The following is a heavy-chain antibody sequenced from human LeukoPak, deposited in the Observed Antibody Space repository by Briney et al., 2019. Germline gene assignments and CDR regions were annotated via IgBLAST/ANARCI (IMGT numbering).Heavy chain of an antibody. V-gene: IGHV4-59*12. CDR2: IYYSGST. CDR3: ARGPHVSIIWFGEPPPQWFDP. D-gene: IGHD3-10*01. CDR1: GGSISSYY. Sequence: SETLSLTCTVSGGSISSYYWSWIRQPPGKGLEWIGYIYYSGSTNYNPSLKSRVTISVDTSKNQFSLKLSSVTAADTAVYFCARGPHVSIIWFGEPPPQWFDPWGQGTLVTVSS. J-gene: IGHJ5*02.